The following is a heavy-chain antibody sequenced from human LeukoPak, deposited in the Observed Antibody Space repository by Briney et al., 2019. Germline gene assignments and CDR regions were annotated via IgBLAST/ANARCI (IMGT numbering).Heavy chain of an antibody. V-gene: IGHV3-48*03. J-gene: IGHJ4*02. CDR2: ISSSGSTI. D-gene: IGHD2-15*01. Sequence: GGSLRLSCAAFGFTFSSYEMNWVRQAPGKGLEWVSYISSSGSTIYYADSVKGRFTISRDNAKNSLYLQMNSLRAEDTAVYYCARGPVAADYWGQGTLVTVSS. CDR3: ARGPVAADY. CDR1: GFTFSSYE.